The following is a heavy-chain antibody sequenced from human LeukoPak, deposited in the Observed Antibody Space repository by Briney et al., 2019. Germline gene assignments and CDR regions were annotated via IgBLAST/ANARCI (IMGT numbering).Heavy chain of an antibody. CDR2: INAYNGDT. Sequence: ASVKVSCKASGFAFTSYGISWVRQAPGQGLEWMGWINAYNGDTNYAQKLQGRVTLTTDISASTAYMEPRSLRSDDTAVYYCARGFHCSGGTCYLVSWGQGTLVTVSS. CDR1: GFAFTSYG. D-gene: IGHD2-15*01. V-gene: IGHV1-18*01. CDR3: ARGFHCSGGTCYLVS. J-gene: IGHJ5*02.